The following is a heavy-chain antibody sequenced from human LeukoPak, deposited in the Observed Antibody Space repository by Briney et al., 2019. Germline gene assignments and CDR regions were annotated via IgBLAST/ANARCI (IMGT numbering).Heavy chain of an antibody. V-gene: IGHV4-61*02. CDR3: ARGVGAYYMDV. J-gene: IGHJ6*03. CDR2: INTSGTT. CDR1: GASISSGSNS. Sequence: SETLSLTCTVSGASISSGSNSWGWIRQPAGKGLEWIGRINTSGTTNYNPSLKSRVTVSIDTSKNQFSLKLSSVTAADTAVYYCARGVGAYYMDVWGKGTTVTISS. D-gene: IGHD1-26*01.